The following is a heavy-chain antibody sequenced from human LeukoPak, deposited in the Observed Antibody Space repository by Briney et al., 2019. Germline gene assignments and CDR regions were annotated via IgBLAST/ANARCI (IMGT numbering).Heavy chain of an antibody. Sequence: SETLSLTCPVSGGSVSSGSYYWSWIRQPPGKGLEWIGYIYYSGSTNYNPSLKSRVTISVDTSKNQFSLKLSSVTAADTAVYYCARCVSEPSSYYYYYYGMDVWGKGTTVTVSS. D-gene: IGHD5/OR15-5a*01. CDR3: ARCVSEPSSYYYYYYGMDV. CDR1: GGSVSSGSYY. CDR2: IYYSGST. V-gene: IGHV4-61*01. J-gene: IGHJ6*04.